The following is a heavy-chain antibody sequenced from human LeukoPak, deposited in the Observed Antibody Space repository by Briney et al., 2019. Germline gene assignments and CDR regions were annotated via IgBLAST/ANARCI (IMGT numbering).Heavy chain of an antibody. D-gene: IGHD5-24*01. CDR2: IYHSGST. V-gene: IGHV4-59*01. J-gene: IGHJ4*02. CDR1: GGSISSYY. CDR3: ARAGGFNSPFAY. Sequence: KPSETLSLTCTVSGGSISSYYWSWIRHPPGKGLEWIGYIYHSGSTNYNPSLKSRVSISVDTSKNQFSLKLNSVTAADTAVYHCARAGGFNSPFAYWGRGTLVTVSS.